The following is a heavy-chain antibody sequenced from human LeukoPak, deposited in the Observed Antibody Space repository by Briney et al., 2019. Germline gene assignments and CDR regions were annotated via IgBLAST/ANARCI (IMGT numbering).Heavy chain of an antibody. CDR3: ARGLVFLGAFDI. V-gene: IGHV1-18*01. Sequence: ASVKVSCKASGYTFTSSGTSSWRKAPGQGLEWMGWISAYNGNTNYAQKLQGRVTMTTDTSTSTAYMELRSLRSDDTAVYYCARGLVFLGAFDIWGQGTMVTVSS. CDR2: ISAYNGNT. CDR1: GYTFTSSG. D-gene: IGHD6-6*01. J-gene: IGHJ3*02.